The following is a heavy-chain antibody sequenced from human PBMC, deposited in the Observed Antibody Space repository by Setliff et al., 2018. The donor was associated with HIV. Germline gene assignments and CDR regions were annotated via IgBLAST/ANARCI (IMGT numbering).Heavy chain of an antibody. CDR3: VRDITTCWDV. D-gene: IGHD4-4*01. Sequence: GGSLRLSCAASGFTFRNYWMHWVRQAPGRGLVWVSRIDGDGSGTSYADSVQGRFTISRDNAKNTLYLQMNSLRAEDTAVYYCVRDITTCWDVRGQGTTVTVSS. CDR1: GFTFRNYW. CDR2: IDGDGSGT. J-gene: IGHJ6*02. V-gene: IGHV3-74*01.